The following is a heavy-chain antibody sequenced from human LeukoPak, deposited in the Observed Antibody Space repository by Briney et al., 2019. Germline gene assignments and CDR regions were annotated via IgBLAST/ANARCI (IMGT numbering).Heavy chain of an antibody. J-gene: IGHJ4*02. CDR1: GFTFSTYG. D-gene: IGHD6-13*01. CDR3: AKDRIAAAGTVDY. Sequence: GGSLRLSCAATGFTFSTYGMTWVRQAPGKGLEWVSGISGSGDTTYYADSVKGRFTISRDNSKNTLYLQMNSLRAEDTAIYYCAKDRIAAAGTVDYWGQGTLDTVSS. CDR2: ISGSGDTT. V-gene: IGHV3-23*01.